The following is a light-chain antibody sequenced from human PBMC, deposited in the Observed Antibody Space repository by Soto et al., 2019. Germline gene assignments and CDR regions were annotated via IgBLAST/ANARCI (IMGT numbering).Light chain of an antibody. V-gene: IGLV2-23*02. J-gene: IGLJ3*02. Sequence: QSVLTQPASVSGSPGQSITISCTGTSSDVGNYNLVSWYRQRPGEAPKLMIYEATKRPSGVSNRFSGSKSGNTASLTISRLQPEDEAHYHCCSYAGTTTFMVFGGGTQLTVL. CDR2: EAT. CDR3: CSYAGTTTFMV. CDR1: SSDVGNYNL.